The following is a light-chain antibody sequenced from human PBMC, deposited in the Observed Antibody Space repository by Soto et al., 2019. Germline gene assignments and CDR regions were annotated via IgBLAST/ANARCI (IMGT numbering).Light chain of an antibody. J-gene: IGKJ1*01. CDR2: GAS. V-gene: IGKV3-20*01. Sequence: EIVLTQSPATLSLSPGERATLSCRASQTVPGNYLAWLQHKPGQAPRLLIYGASTRATGLPDRFSGSGSGTDFTLTIARLEPEDFAVYYCHQYTSPPWTLGQGTKVETK. CDR1: QTVPGNY. CDR3: HQYTSPPWT.